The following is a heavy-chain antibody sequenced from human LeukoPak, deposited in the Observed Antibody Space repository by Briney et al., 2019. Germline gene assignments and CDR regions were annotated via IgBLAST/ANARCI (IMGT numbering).Heavy chain of an antibody. J-gene: IGHJ6*03. CDR2: IKQDGSEK. D-gene: IGHD6-19*01. CDR3: ARGVGSGWYLEDYYYMDV. CDR1: GFTFSSYW. V-gene: IGHV3-7*01. Sequence: GGSLRLSCAASGFTFSSYWMTWVRQAPGKGLEWVANIKQDGSEKYYVDSVKGRFTISRDNANNSLYLQMNSLRAEDTAVYYCARGVGSGWYLEDYYYMDVWGKGTTVTVSS.